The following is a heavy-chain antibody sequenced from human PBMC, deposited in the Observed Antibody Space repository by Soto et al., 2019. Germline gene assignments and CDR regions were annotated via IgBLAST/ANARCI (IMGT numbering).Heavy chain of an antibody. CDR1: GASISSDF. J-gene: IGHJ4*02. V-gene: IGHV4-59*12. Sequence: PSETLSLTCTVSGASISSDFWSWIRQSPGKGLEWIGYIYYSGSTSNNPSLKSRVTLSVDTSKNQFSLKLSSVTAADTAVCYCASQMYGAIGYFDSCGQGTLAPVSS. CDR2: IYYSGST. D-gene: IGHD4-17*01. CDR3: ASQMYGAIGYFDS.